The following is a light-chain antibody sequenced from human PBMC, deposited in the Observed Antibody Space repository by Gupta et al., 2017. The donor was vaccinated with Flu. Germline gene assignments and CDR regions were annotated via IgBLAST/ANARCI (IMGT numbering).Light chain of an antibody. V-gene: IGKV1-39*01. Sequence: PLSLSASPGDRVTITCRASQNIDTHLNWYRQRLGKAPELLIYAASTLQSGIPSRFSGSGSGTDFTLTISNWQPEDFATYVWQQTYVYPRSLGQGT. CDR3: QQTYVYPRS. CDR1: QNIDTH. J-gene: IGKJ1*01. CDR2: AAS.